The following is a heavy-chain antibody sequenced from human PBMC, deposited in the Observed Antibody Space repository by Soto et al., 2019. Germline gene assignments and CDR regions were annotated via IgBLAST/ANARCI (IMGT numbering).Heavy chain of an antibody. CDR2: ISAYNGNT. J-gene: IGHJ5*02. CDR1: GYTFTSYG. CDR3: ARDTLFDYYGSGSGFGNWFDP. D-gene: IGHD3-10*01. Sequence: QVQLVQSGAEVKKPGASVKVSCKASGYTFTSYGISWVRLATGQGLEWMGWISAYNGNTNYAQKLQGRVTMTTDTSSSTAYMELRSLRSDDTAVYYCARDTLFDYYGSGSGFGNWFDPWGQGTLVTVSS. V-gene: IGHV1-18*01.